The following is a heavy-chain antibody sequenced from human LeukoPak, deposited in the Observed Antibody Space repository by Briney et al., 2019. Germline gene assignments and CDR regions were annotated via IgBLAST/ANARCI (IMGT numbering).Heavy chain of an antibody. D-gene: IGHD4-11*01. CDR3: AKDDPNDYMPWIY. V-gene: IGHV3-23*01. J-gene: IGHJ4*02. Sequence: GGSLRLSCAASGFTFSSYAMSWVRQAPGKGLEWVSLISGSGGNTYYADSVKGGFTISRDNSKNTLYLQMNSLRADDTAVYYCAKDDPNDYMPWIYWGQGTLVTVSS. CDR1: GFTFSSYA. CDR2: ISGSGGNT.